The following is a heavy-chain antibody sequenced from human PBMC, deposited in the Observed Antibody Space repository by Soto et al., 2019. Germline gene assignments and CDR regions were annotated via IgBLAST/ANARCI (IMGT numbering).Heavy chain of an antibody. Sequence: GSLRLSCAVSGVSFSNYAMNWVRQAPGKGLEWVSSITGSGSNTHYADSVKGRFTISRDNSKNTLYLQMNSVRAEDTALYYCAKKRDIYGPGSYYFDYWGQGTLVTVSS. V-gene: IGHV3-23*01. CDR3: AKKRDIYGPGSYYFDY. D-gene: IGHD3-10*01. CDR2: ITGSGSNT. J-gene: IGHJ4*02. CDR1: GVSFSNYA.